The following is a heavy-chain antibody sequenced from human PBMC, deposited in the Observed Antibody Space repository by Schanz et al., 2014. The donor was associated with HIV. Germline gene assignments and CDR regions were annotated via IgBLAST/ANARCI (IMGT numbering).Heavy chain of an antibody. Sequence: ELQLAESGGRLEQPGGSLRLSCAASGFIFSDYSMNWVRQAPGKGLEWVSYISSGSSSIYYADSVNGRFTISRDNAKNSLYLQMNSLRDEDTAVYFCARDPSGNYYRYHFDYWGQGSLVTVSS. CDR2: ISSGSSSI. CDR3: ARDPSGNYYRYHFDY. J-gene: IGHJ4*02. D-gene: IGHD1-26*01. CDR1: GFIFSDYS. V-gene: IGHV3-48*02.